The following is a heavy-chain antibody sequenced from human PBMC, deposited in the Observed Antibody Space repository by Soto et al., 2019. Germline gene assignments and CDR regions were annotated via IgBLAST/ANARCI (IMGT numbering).Heavy chain of an antibody. Sequence: EVQLLESGGGLVQPGGSLRLSCTASGFTFSSYAMTWVRQAPGKGLEWVSIISGSGDSTYYADSVKGRFTISRDNSLNTLDLQINSLRAEDTAVYYCAKEAHDYGDYFGAFDIWGQGTMVTVSS. CDR1: GFTFSSYA. CDR2: ISGSGDST. D-gene: IGHD4-17*01. V-gene: IGHV3-23*01. J-gene: IGHJ3*02. CDR3: AKEAHDYGDYFGAFDI.